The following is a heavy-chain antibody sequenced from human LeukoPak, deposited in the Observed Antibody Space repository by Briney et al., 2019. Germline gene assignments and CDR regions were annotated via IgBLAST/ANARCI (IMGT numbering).Heavy chain of an antibody. Sequence: SETLSLTCAVYGGSFSGYYWSWIRQPPGKGLEWIGEINHSGSTNYNPSLKSRVTISVDTSKNQFSLKLSSVTAADTAVYYCARQVRIAAAGPNFDYWGQGTLVTVSS. D-gene: IGHD6-13*01. CDR2: INHSGST. CDR1: GGSFSGYY. J-gene: IGHJ4*02. V-gene: IGHV4-34*01. CDR3: ARQVRIAAAGPNFDY.